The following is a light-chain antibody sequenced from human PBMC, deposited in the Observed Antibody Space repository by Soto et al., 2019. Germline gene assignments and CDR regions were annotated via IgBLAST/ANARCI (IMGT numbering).Light chain of an antibody. V-gene: IGKV3-20*01. Sequence: PGERASLSCRSSQCISGRYLAWYQQKPGQAPRLLIYDASSRATGIPDRFSGSGSGTDFILTISRLEPEDFAVYYCQQYGSSPLTFGGGTKVEIK. J-gene: IGKJ4*01. CDR1: QCISGRY. CDR3: QQYGSSPLT. CDR2: DAS.